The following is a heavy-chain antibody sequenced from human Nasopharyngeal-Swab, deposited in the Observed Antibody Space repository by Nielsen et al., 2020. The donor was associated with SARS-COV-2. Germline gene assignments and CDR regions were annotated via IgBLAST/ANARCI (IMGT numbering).Heavy chain of an antibody. CDR1: GFTFSSYE. D-gene: IGHD5-18*01. CDR2: ISSSGSTI. CDR3: ARDSDTRNFDY. V-gene: IGHV3-48*03. J-gene: IGHJ4*02. Sequence: GGSLRLSCAASGFTFSSYEMTWVRQAPGKGLEWVSYISSSGSTIYYADSVKGRFTISRDNAKNSLYLQMNSLRAEDTAVYYCARDSDTRNFDYWGQGTLVTVSS.